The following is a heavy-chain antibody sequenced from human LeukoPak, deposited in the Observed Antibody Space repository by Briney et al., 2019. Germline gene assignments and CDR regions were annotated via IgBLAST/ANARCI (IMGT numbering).Heavy chain of an antibody. J-gene: IGHJ6*02. V-gene: IGHV4-34*01. CDR3: ARFSGYHHRPRYYYYGMDV. D-gene: IGHD5-12*01. CDR1: GGSFSGYF. CDR2: INHSEST. Sequence: KPSETLSLTCAVYGGSFSGYFWSWIRQPPGKGLEWIGEINHSESTNYNPSLKSRVTISVDTSKNQFSLKLSSVTAADTAVYYCARFSGYHHRPRYYYYGMDVWGQGTTVTVSS.